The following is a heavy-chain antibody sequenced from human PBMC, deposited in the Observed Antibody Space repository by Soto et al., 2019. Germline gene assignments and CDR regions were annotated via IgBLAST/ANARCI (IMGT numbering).Heavy chain of an antibody. CDR3: AKDHCISTSCHHGFDP. CDR2: ISYDGSNK. CDR1: GFTFSSYG. J-gene: IGHJ5*02. Sequence: PGGSLRLSCAASGFTFSSYGMHWVRQAPGKGLEWVAVISYDGSNKYYADSVKGRFTISRDNSKNTLYLQMNSLRAEDTAVYYCAKDHCISTSCHHGFDPWGQGTLVTVSS. D-gene: IGHD2-2*01. V-gene: IGHV3-30*18.